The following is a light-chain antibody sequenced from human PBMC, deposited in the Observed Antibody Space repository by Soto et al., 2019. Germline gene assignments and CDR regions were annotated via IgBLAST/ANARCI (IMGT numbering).Light chain of an antibody. CDR3: QQYGNSPAT. J-gene: IGKJ3*01. CDR1: QSVTSSY. V-gene: IGKV3-20*01. CDR2: GAS. Sequence: EIVLTQSPGTLPFSPGEKATLSCRAIQSVTSSYLAWYQQKPGQAPRLRIYGASSRATDIPDRFSGSGSGTDFTLTITRLEPEDFAVYYCQQYGNSPATFGPGTKVDIK.